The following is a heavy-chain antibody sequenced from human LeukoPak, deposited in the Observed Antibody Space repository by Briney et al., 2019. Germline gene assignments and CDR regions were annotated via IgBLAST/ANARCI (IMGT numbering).Heavy chain of an antibody. CDR3: AKDRDGYWFDP. V-gene: IGHV3-30*02. D-gene: IGHD5-24*01. CDR1: GFTFVGNA. J-gene: IGHJ5*02. Sequence: GGSLRFSCEGPGFTFVGNARNRVGQPPARGLEWVALTQYDGSNKYYADSVKGRFTISRDNSKNTLYLQMNSLRAEDTAVYYCAKDRDGYWFDPWGQGTLVTVSS. CDR2: TQYDGSNK.